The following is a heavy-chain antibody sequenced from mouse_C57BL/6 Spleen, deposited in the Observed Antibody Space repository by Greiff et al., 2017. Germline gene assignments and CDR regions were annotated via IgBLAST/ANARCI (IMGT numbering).Heavy chain of an antibody. CDR3: AREMRKEYAMDY. Sequence: EVQGVESGGGLVQPGGSLSLSCAASGFTFTDYYMSWVRQPPGKALGWFGFIRNNANGYTTEYSASVKGRFTISRDNSQSILYIQLNALRAEDSATYYCAREMRKEYAMDYWGQGTSVTVSS. CDR1: GFTFTDYY. J-gene: IGHJ4*01. V-gene: IGHV7-3*01. CDR2: IRNNANGYTT.